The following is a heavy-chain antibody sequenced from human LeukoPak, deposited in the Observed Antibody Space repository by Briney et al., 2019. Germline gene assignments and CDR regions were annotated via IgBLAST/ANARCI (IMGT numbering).Heavy chain of an antibody. V-gene: IGHV4-59*01. D-gene: IGHD6-19*01. Sequence: PSETLSLTCNVSGDSINTYFWNWIRQPPGKGLEWLGYISHSGSINYNPSLKSRLTMSVDMSKNQFSLRLTSATAADTAVYFCAKSGWLRRAFFQDWGQGILVTVSS. CDR3: AKSGWLRRAFFQD. CDR1: GDSINTYF. CDR2: ISHSGSI. J-gene: IGHJ1*01.